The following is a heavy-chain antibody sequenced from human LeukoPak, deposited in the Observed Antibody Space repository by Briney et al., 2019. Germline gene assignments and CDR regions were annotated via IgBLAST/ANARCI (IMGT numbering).Heavy chain of an antibody. D-gene: IGHD2-15*01. CDR2: IYYSGST. V-gene: IGHV4-39*07. Sequence: SETLSLTCTVSGGSISSSSYYWGWIRQPPGNGLEWIGSIYYSGSTYYNPSLKSRVTISVDTSKNQFSLKLSSVTAADTAVYYCARGYCSGGSCYSYYYNYMDVWGKGTTDTVSS. J-gene: IGHJ6*03. CDR1: GGSISSSSYY. CDR3: ARGYCSGGSCYSYYYNYMDV.